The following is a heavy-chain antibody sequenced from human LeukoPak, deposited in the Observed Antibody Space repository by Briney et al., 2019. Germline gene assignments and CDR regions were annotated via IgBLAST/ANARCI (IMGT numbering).Heavy chain of an antibody. V-gene: IGHV4-39*07. CDR1: GGSISSSSYY. Sequence: SETLSLTCTVSGGSISSSSYYWSWIRQPPGKGLEWIGEINHSGSTNHNPSLKSRVTISVDTSKNQFSLKLSSVTAADTAVYYCARVVGALQDYWGQGTLVTVSS. J-gene: IGHJ4*02. CDR2: INHSGST. D-gene: IGHD1-26*01. CDR3: ARVVGALQDY.